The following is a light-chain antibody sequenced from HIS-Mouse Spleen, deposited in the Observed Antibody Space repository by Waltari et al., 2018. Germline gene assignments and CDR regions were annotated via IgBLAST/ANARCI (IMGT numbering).Light chain of an antibody. CDR1: ALPQKY. V-gene: IGLV3-10*01. J-gene: IGLJ2*01. CDR3: YSTDSSGNHRV. Sequence: SYELTQPPSLSVSPGQPARIPCSGDALPQKYAYYYQQKPGHAPVLVIYEDIKRPSGIPERFSGYSSGTMATLTISGAQVEDEADYYCYSTDSSGNHRVFGGGTKLTVL. CDR2: EDI.